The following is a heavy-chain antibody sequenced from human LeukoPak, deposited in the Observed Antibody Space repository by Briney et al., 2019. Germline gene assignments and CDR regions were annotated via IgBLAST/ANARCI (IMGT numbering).Heavy chain of an antibody. CDR2: ISAYNGNT. V-gene: IGHV1-18*04. CDR1: GYTFTGYY. D-gene: IGHD5-18*01. CDR3: ARGLRGYSYEVGYYFDY. J-gene: IGHJ4*02. Sequence: ASVKVSCKAWGYTFTGYYMHWVRQAPGQGLEWMGWISAYNGNTNYAQKLQGRVTMTTDTSTSTAYMALRSLRSDDTAVYYCARGLRGYSYEVGYYFDYWGQGTLVTVSS.